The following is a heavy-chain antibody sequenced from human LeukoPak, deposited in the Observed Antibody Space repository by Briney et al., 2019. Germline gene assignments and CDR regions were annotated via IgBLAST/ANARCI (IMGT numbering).Heavy chain of an antibody. J-gene: IGHJ5*02. D-gene: IGHD6-13*01. CDR2: ISSSSSYI. V-gene: IGHV3-21*01. CDR1: GFTFSSYS. CDR3: ARDGPYSSSWYMGDWFYP. Sequence: GGSLRLSCAASGFTFSSYSMNWVRQAPGKGLEWVSSISSSSSYIYYADSVKGRFTISRDNAKNSLYLQMNSLRAEDTAVYYCARDGPYSSSWYMGDWFYPWGQGTLVTVSS.